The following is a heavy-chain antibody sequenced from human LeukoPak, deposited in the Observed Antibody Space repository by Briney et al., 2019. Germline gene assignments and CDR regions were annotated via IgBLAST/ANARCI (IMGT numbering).Heavy chain of an antibody. CDR1: GFTFSSYG. D-gene: IGHD4-23*01. Sequence: GGSLRLSCAASGFTFSSYGMHWVRQAPGKGLEWVAVIWYDGSNKYYADSVKGRFTISRDNSKNTLYLQMNSLRAEDTAVYYCAKSCSVVTPSEVDYFDYWGQGTLVTVSS. V-gene: IGHV3-33*06. CDR2: IWYDGSNK. J-gene: IGHJ4*02. CDR3: AKSCSVVTPSEVDYFDY.